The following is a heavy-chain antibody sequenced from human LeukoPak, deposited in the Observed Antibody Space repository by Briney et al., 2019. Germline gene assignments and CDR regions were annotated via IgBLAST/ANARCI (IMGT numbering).Heavy chain of an antibody. CDR2: IIPIFGTA. V-gene: IGHV1-69*13. CDR1: GGTFSSYA. Sequence: SVKVSCKASGGTFSSYAISWVRQAPGQGLEWMGGIIPIFGTANYAQKFQGRVTITADESTSTAYMELSSLRSEDTAVYYCARRLGFLEWLSSGYWFDPWGQGTLVTVSS. CDR3: ARRLGFLEWLSSGYWFDP. J-gene: IGHJ5*02. D-gene: IGHD3-3*01.